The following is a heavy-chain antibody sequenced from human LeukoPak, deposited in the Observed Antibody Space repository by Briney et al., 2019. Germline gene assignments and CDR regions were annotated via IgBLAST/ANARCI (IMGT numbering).Heavy chain of an antibody. CDR2: IWYDGSNK. D-gene: IGHD3-3*01. Sequence: PGGSLRLSCAASGFTFSSYGMHRVRQAPGKGLEWVAVIWYDGSNKYYADSVKGRFTISRDNSKNTLYLQMNSLRAEDTAVYYCARDNLRLYAFDIWGQGTMVTVSS. J-gene: IGHJ3*02. CDR3: ARDNLRLYAFDI. V-gene: IGHV3-33*01. CDR1: GFTFSSYG.